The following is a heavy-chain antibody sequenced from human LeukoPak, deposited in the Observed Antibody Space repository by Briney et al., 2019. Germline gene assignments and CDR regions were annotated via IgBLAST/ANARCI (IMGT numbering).Heavy chain of an antibody. Sequence: PSETLSLTCTVSGGSISSSSYYWGWIRKPPGKGLEWIGSIYYSGSTYYNPSLKSRVTISVDTSKNQFSLKLSSVTAADTAVYYCARGSGSYFLSAVFYYWGQGTLVTVSS. J-gene: IGHJ4*02. D-gene: IGHD1-26*01. CDR2: IYYSGST. CDR3: ARGSGSYFLSAVFYY. CDR1: GGSISSSSYY. V-gene: IGHV4-39*07.